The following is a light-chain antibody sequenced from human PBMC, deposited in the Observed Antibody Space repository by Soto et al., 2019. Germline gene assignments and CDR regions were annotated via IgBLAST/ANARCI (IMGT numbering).Light chain of an antibody. Sequence: EIVLTQSPGTLSLSPGERATLSCRASQSVSSSYLAWYQQKPGQAPRLLIYGASSRATGIPDRFSGSGSGTDFTLTISRLEREDFAVYYCQQRSNWPRTFGQGTKVEIK. CDR2: GAS. V-gene: IGKV3D-20*02. CDR1: QSVSSSY. J-gene: IGKJ1*01. CDR3: QQRSNWPRT.